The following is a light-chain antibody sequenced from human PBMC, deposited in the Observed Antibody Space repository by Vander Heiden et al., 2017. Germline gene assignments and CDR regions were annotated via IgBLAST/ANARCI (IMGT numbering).Light chain of an antibody. V-gene: IGLV1-47*02. Sequence: QSLPTHPPSMPATPGQRVTISCSGSSSNIGNNYLSWYQHLPGTTPKLLIHDNYKRPSGVPDRFSGSKSGASASLTITGLRSEDEAVYYCASWDDSLSGWLFGGGTKLTVL. CDR2: DNY. CDR3: ASWDDSLSGWL. CDR1: SSNIGNNY. J-gene: IGLJ2*01.